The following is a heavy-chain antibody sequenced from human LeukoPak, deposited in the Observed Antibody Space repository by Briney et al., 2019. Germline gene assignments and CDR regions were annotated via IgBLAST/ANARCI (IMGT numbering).Heavy chain of an antibody. V-gene: IGHV3-48*03. J-gene: IGHJ6*02. CDR3: ARELYYYGMDV. CDR2: ISSSGSTI. Sequence: GGSLRLSCAASGFTFSSYEVNWVRQAPGKGLEWVSYISSSGSTIYYADSVKGRFTISRDNAKNSLYLQMNSLRAEDTAVYYCARELYYYGMDVWGQGTTVTVSS. CDR1: GFTFSSYE.